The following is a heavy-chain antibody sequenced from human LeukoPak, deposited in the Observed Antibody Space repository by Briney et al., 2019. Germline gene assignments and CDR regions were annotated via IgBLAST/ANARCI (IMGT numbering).Heavy chain of an antibody. D-gene: IGHD3-22*01. CDR3: ARGRRQYDSSGYSFDY. J-gene: IGHJ4*02. CDR2: TYYKSKWYN. Sequence: SQTLSLTCAISGDSVSSNSAAWNWIRQSPSRGLEWLGRTYYKSKWYNDYAVSVKSRITINPDTSKNQFSLQLNSVTPEDTAVYYCARGRRQYDSSGYSFDYWGQGTLVTVSS. V-gene: IGHV6-1*01. CDR1: GDSVSSNSAA.